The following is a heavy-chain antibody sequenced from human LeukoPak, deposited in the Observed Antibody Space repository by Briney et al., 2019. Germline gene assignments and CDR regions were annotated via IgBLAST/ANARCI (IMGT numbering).Heavy chain of an antibody. CDR1: GGSISSYY. J-gene: IGHJ4*02. Sequence: SETLSLTCTVSGGSISSYYWSWIGQPPGKGPEWIGYIYYSGSTNYNPSLKSRVTISVDTSKNQFSLKLSSVTAADTAVYYCAGGGYSYGPIDYWGQGTLVTVSS. D-gene: IGHD5-18*01. V-gene: IGHV4-59*08. CDR3: AGGGYSYGPIDY. CDR2: IYYSGST.